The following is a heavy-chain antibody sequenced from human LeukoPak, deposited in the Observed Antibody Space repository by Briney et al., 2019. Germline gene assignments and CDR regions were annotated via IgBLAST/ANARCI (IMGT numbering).Heavy chain of an antibody. D-gene: IGHD3-16*01. CDR3: ARTPRLPSGWGAFDI. Sequence: ASVKVSCKASGYTFTSYYMHWVRQAPGQGLEWMGVINPSGGSTSYAQKFQGRVTMTRDTSTSTVYMELSSLRSEDTAVYYCARTPRLPSGWGAFDIWGQGTMVTVSS. J-gene: IGHJ3*02. V-gene: IGHV1-46*01. CDR1: GYTFTSYY. CDR2: INPSGGST.